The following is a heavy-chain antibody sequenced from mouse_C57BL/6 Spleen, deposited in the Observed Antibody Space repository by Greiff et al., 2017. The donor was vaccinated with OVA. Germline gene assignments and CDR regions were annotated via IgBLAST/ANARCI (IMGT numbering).Heavy chain of an antibody. Sequence: EVKVVESGGDLVKPGGSLKLSCAASGFTFSSYGMSWVRQTPDKRLEWVATISSGGSYTYYPDSVKGRFTISRDNAKNTLYLQMSSLKSEDTAMYYCAQLGREGFDYWGQGTTLTVSS. D-gene: IGHD4-1*02. J-gene: IGHJ2*01. CDR2: ISSGGSYT. V-gene: IGHV5-6*01. CDR1: GFTFSSYG. CDR3: AQLGREGFDY.